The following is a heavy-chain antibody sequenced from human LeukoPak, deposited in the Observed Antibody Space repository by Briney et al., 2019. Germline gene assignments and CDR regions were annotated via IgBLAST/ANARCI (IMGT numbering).Heavy chain of an antibody. V-gene: IGHV4-31*03. CDR3: ARDTVPGDSFDI. CDR2: INYRGSA. CDR1: GVSISSVDYY. J-gene: IGHJ3*02. Sequence: SETLSLTCTVSGVSISSVDYYWSWIRQYPGKGLEWIGYINYRGSAYYNPSLKSRVTISVDTSKNQFSLKLTSVTAADTAVYYCARDTVPGDSFDIWGQGTMVTVSS.